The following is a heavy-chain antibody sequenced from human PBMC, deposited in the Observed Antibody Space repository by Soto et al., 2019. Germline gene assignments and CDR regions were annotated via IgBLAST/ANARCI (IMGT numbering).Heavy chain of an antibody. CDR1: GFTFSSYA. V-gene: IGHV3-23*01. CDR2: ISGSDGST. Sequence: EVQLLESGGGLVQPGGSLRLSCAASGFTFSSYAMSWVRQAPGKGLEWVSVISGSDGSTYYADSVKGRFTISRDNSKNTLYLQMNSLRAGDTAVYYCARRTSGWYLDYWGQGTLVTVSS. J-gene: IGHJ4*02. D-gene: IGHD6-19*01. CDR3: ARRTSGWYLDY.